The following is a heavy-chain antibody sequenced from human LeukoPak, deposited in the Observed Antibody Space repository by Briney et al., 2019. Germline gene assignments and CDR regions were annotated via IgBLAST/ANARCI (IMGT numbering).Heavy chain of an antibody. D-gene: IGHD2-8*02. CDR2: INPNSGDT. V-gene: IGHV1-2*02. CDR1: GYTFSGYY. CDR3: ARGRVRDIVLNVYYYYYMDV. Sequence: ASVKVSCKASGYTFSGYYMHWMRQAPGQGLEWMGWINPNSGDTNYAQKFQGRVTMTRDTSITTAYMELSSLRSEDTAVYYCARGRVRDIVLNVYYYYYMDVWGKGTTVTVSS. J-gene: IGHJ6*03.